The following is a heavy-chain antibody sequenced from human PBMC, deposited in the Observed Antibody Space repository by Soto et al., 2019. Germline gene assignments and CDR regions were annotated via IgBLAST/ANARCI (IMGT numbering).Heavy chain of an antibody. Sequence: PGGSRRLSCAASGFTFSGDGMHWVRQAPSKGLEWVAGIYYDGSNKYYADSVKGRFTISRDNSKNTLFLQMNSLRAEDTALYYCARDRFPNYYGSGSDYMALGPFDPWGQGT. CDR3: ARDRFPNYYGSGSDYMALGPFDP. CDR2: IYYDGSNK. D-gene: IGHD3-10*01. V-gene: IGHV3-33*01. CDR1: GFTFSGDG. J-gene: IGHJ5*02.